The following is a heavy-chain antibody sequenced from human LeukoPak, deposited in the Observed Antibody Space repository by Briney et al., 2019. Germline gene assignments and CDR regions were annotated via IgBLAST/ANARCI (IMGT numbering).Heavy chain of an antibody. V-gene: IGHV3-30-3*01. CDR1: GFTFSSYA. CDR2: ISYDGSNR. J-gene: IGHJ4*02. Sequence: PGGSLRLSCAASGFTFSSYAMHWVRQAPGKGLEWVAVISYDGSNRYYADSVKGRFTISRDNSKNMLYLQMNSLRAEDTAVYYCAREGLAVAVYFDYWGQGTLVTVSS. CDR3: AREGLAVAVYFDY. D-gene: IGHD6-19*01.